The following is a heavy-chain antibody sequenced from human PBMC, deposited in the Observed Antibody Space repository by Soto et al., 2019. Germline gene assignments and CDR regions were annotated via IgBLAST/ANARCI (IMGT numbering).Heavy chain of an antibody. Sequence: SETLSLTCTVSGGSISSYYWSWIRQPAGKGLEWIGRIDTSGSTNYNPSLKSRVTMSVDTSKNQFSLKLSSVTAADTAVYYCAREAEAVAGTITFDYWGQGTLVTVSS. J-gene: IGHJ4*02. CDR1: GGSISSYY. V-gene: IGHV4-4*07. D-gene: IGHD6-19*01. CDR3: AREAEAVAGTITFDY. CDR2: IDTSGST.